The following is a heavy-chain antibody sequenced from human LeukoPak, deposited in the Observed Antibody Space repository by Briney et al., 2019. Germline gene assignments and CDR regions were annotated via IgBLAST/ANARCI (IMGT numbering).Heavy chain of an antibody. V-gene: IGHV4-34*01. CDR2: INHSGST. CDR3: ARFVVVPAAILSASDI. CDR1: GGSFSGYY. J-gene: IGHJ3*02. Sequence: SETLSLTCAVYGGSFSGYYWSWIRQPPGKGLEWIGEINHSGSTNYNPSLKSRVTISVDTSKDQFSLKLSSVTAADTAVYYCARFVVVPAAILSASDIWGQGTMVTVSS. D-gene: IGHD2-2*02.